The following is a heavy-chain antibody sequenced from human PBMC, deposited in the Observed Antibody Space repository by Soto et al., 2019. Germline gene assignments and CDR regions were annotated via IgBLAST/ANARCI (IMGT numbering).Heavy chain of an antibody. V-gene: IGHV5-51*01. J-gene: IGHJ4*02. CDR2: IYPGDSDT. Sequence: GESLKISCKASGYSFNTYWIGWVRQLPGKGLEWMGIIYPGDSDTRYSPSFQGQVTISADKSITTVYLQWNSLKASDTAIYYCARPGYYDSSRFFLFDYWGQGTLVIVSS. CDR3: ARPGYYDSSRFFLFDY. CDR1: GYSFNTYW. D-gene: IGHD3-22*01.